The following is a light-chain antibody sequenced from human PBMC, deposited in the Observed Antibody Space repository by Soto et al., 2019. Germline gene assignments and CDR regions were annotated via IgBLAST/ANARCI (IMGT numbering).Light chain of an antibody. J-gene: IGKJ1*01. CDR3: MQRIDFPWT. CDR2: TLS. V-gene: IGKV2-40*01. Sequence: DIVMTQTPLSLPVTPGEPASISCRSSQSLLKSDDGNTYLDWYLQKPGQSPQLLIKTLSYRASGVPDMFSGSGSGTDFTLKISRVEPEDVGVYYCMQRIDFPWTFGQGTKVEIK. CDR1: QSLLKSDDGNTY.